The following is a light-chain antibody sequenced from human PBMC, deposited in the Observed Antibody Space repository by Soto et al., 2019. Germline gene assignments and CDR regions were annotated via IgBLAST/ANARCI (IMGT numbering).Light chain of an antibody. J-gene: IGKJ4*01. V-gene: IGKV3-11*01. CDR1: HSISTY. CDR3: QQRSRCRLT. CDR2: DAS. Sequence: DIVFTQSPAGLSVSPGERATLSCRASHSISTYLPLYQQIPGKTPRLHIYDASYRASGLPARFSGCGSGTDFTLTISSLEPEDFAVYYCQQRSRCRLTFGGGTKVDIK.